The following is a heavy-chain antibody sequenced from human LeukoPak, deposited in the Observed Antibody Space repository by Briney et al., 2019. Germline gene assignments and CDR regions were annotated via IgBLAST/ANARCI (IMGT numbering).Heavy chain of an antibody. CDR2: ISAYNGNT. Sequence: GASVKVSCKASGYTFTSYGISWVRQAPGQGLEWMGWISAYNGNTNYAQKLQDRVTMTTDTSTSTAYMELRSLRSDDTAVYYCATALYSSSWYSQFDYWGQGTLVTVSS. J-gene: IGHJ4*02. V-gene: IGHV1-18*01. CDR3: ATALYSSSWYSQFDY. CDR1: GYTFTSYG. D-gene: IGHD6-13*01.